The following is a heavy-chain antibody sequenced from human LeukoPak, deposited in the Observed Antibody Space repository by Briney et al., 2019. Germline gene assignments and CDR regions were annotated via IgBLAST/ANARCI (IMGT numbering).Heavy chain of an antibody. CDR2: FKTKTDGGTT. D-gene: IGHD3-3*01. CDR1: GFTFTNAW. J-gene: IGHJ4*02. Sequence: GGSLRLSCAASGFTFTNAWMSWVRQAPGKGLEWVGRFKTKTDGGTTDYAAPVKGRFTISRDASKYTLYLQMDSLKTEDTAMYYCTTDNWRGLDAFDVWGQGTLVTVSS. CDR3: TTDNWRGLDAFDV. V-gene: IGHV3-15*01.